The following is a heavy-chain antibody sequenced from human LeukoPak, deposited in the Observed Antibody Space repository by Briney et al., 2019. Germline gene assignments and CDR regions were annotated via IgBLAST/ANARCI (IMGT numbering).Heavy chain of an antibody. CDR1: GFTFSSYG. CDR2: IRYDGSNK. V-gene: IGHV3-30*02. D-gene: IGHD2-21*02. CDR3: AKEGCGGDCYLGTFDY. Sequence: GGSLRLSCAASGFTFSSYGMHWVRQAPGKGLEWVAFIRYDGSNKYYADSVKGRFTISRDNSKNTLYLQMNSLRAEDTAVYYCAKEGCGGDCYLGTFDYWGQGTLVTVSS. J-gene: IGHJ4*02.